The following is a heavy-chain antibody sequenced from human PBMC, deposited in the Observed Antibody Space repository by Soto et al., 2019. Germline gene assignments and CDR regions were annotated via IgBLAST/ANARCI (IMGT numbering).Heavy chain of an antibody. CDR3: ASPAHLGELSRDI. J-gene: IGHJ3*02. Sequence: PSETLSLTCAVDGGSFSGYYWSWIRKPPGKGLEWIGEINHSGSTNYNPSLKSRVTISVDTSKNQFSLKLSSVTAADTAVYYCASPAHLGELSRDIWGQGTMVTVSS. V-gene: IGHV4-34*01. D-gene: IGHD3-16*02. CDR2: INHSGST. CDR1: GGSFSGYY.